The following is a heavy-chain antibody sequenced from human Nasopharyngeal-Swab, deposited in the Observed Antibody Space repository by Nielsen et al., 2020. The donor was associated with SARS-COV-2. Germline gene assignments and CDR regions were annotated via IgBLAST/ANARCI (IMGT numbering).Heavy chain of an antibody. CDR2: INNRGDDT. J-gene: IGHJ4*02. V-gene: IGHV3-23*01. CDR1: GFTFSNYA. D-gene: IGHD6-13*01. CDR3: ARLGSSSWNNDY. Sequence: GGSLRLSCAASGFTFSNYAMSWVRQAPGKGLEWVSTINNRGDDTHYVDSVRGRFTVSRDNSKNTLYLQMNSLRAEDTAVYYCARLGSSSWNNDYWGQGTLVTVSS.